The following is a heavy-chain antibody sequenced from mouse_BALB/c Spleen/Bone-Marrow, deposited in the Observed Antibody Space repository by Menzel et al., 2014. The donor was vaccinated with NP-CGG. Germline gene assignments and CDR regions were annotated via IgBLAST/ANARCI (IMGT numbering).Heavy chain of an antibody. CDR3: TIGGFDY. J-gene: IGHJ2*01. Sequence: VQLQQSGAELAKPGASVKLSCKAFGYTFTSYWMHWVKLRPGQGFEWIGEINPSNGGTNYNEKFKRKATLTVDIFPSTAYMQHSSQTSGGSAVYYCTIGGFDYWGQGSPVTVSS. CDR2: INPSNGGT. V-gene: IGHV1S16*01. CDR1: GYTFTSYW.